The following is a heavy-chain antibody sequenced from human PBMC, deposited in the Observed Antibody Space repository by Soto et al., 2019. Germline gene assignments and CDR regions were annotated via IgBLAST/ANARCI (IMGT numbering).Heavy chain of an antibody. CDR3: ARMLVAPMRSLFYFDL. J-gene: IGHJ4*01. CDR2: ILSNGEK. V-gene: IGHV2-26*03. D-gene: IGHD6-6*01. Sequence: SGPTLVNPTETLTLTCSMSGFSLRSPRLGVSWVRQPPGKALEWLAHILSNGEKSYTTSLKTRLSISTDTSKSQVVLTMTNMAPADTGTYYCARMLVAPMRSLFYFDLCGHGTPVTVSP. CDR1: GFSLRSPRLG.